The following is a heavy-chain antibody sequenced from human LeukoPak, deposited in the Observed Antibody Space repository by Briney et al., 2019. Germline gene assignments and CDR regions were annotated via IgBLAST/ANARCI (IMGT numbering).Heavy chain of an antibody. CDR1: GFTFSSYW. J-gene: IGHJ4*02. D-gene: IGHD6-13*01. Sequence: PGGSLRLSCAASGFTFSSYWMTWVRQVPGKGLEWVANIKQDGSEKNYVQAVKGRFTISRDNAKNSVYLQMNSLRAEDTAVYHCARAGGTSWADYWGQGTLVTVSS. CDR2: IKQDGSEK. CDR3: ARAGGTSWADY. V-gene: IGHV3-7*01.